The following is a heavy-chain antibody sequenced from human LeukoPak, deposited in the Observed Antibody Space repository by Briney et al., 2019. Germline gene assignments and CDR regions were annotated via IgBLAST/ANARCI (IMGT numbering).Heavy chain of an antibody. CDR2: IHSGGST. CDR1: GFTFSSYS. V-gene: IGHV3-53*01. J-gene: IGHJ2*01. CDR3: ARNPSLTYYYDSSGYRYFDL. D-gene: IGHD3-22*01. Sequence: PGGSLRLSCAASGFTFSSYSMNWVRQAPGKGLEWVSVIHSGGSTYYADSVKGRFTISRDNSKNTLYLQMNSLRAEDTAVYYCARNPSLTYYYDSSGYRYFDLWGRGTLVTVSS.